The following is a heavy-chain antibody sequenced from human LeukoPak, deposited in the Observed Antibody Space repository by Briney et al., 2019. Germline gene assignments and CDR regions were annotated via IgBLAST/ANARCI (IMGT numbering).Heavy chain of an antibody. CDR2: IKQDGGEK. D-gene: IGHD1-26*01. V-gene: IGHV3-7*03. J-gene: IGHJ4*02. CDR1: GFTFSTYW. Sequence: GGSLRLSCAASGFTFSTYWMHWVRQAPGKGLEWVANIKQDGGEKYYVDSVKGRFTISRDNAKNSLYLEMNSLRAEDTAVYYCARDKVVGPTIFDHWGQGTLVTVSS. CDR3: ARDKVVGPTIFDH.